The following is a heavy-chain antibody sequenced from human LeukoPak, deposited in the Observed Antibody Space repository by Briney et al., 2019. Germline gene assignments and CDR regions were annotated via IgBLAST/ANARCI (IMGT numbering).Heavy chain of an antibody. D-gene: IGHD2/OR15-2a*01. Sequence: SETLSLTCVVSGASVSSSHWNWIRQLPGKGLEWIGCLSYTGKTDYNPSLTSRVAISLDTSKNQVSLKLRSVTAADTAVYYCSEGYFEPFDHWGQGTLVTVSS. CDR3: SEGYFEPFDH. V-gene: IGHV4-59*02. J-gene: IGHJ4*02. CDR1: GASVSSSH. CDR2: LSYTGKT.